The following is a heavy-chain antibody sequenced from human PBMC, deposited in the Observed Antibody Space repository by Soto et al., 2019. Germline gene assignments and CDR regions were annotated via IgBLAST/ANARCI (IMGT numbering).Heavy chain of an antibody. Sequence: GGSLRLSCTASGVTFKTAWMSWVRQSPGKGLEWVARIKTETEGDATDYAALVEGRFTISRDDSKNTLYLQMNSLRAEDTAVYYCAKDRHSPYNFDYWGQGTLVTVSS. CDR2: IKTETEGDAT. V-gene: IGHV3-15*01. CDR1: GVTFKTAW. D-gene: IGHD1-20*01. J-gene: IGHJ4*02. CDR3: AKDRHSPYNFDY.